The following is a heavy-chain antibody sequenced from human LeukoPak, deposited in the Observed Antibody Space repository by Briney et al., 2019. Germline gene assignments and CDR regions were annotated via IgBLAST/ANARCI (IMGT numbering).Heavy chain of an antibody. CDR2: ISAYNGNT. V-gene: IGHV1-18*01. CDR1: GYTFTSYG. D-gene: IGHD3-22*01. Sequence: ASVKVSCKASGYTFTSYGISWVRQAPGQGLEWMGWISAYNGNTNYAQNLQGRVTMTTDTSTSTAYMELRSLRSGDTAVYYCARNTLDYYDSSGYAAFDIWGQGTMVTVSS. CDR3: ARNTLDYYDSSGYAAFDI. J-gene: IGHJ3*02.